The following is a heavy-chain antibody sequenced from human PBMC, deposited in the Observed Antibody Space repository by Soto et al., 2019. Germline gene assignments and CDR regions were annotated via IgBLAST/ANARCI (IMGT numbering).Heavy chain of an antibody. J-gene: IGHJ4*01. Sequence: EVQLLESGGGLVQPGGSLRLSCAASGFTFSSYAMRWVRQAPVKGLEWVSAISGSGGNTYYADSVKGRFTISRDNSKNTLYFQMNSLIAEDTAVYYCARRGSGSYYDYWGHGTLVTVSS. CDR2: ISGSGGNT. D-gene: IGHD1-26*01. CDR1: GFTFSSYA. CDR3: ARRGSGSYYDY. V-gene: IGHV3-23*01.